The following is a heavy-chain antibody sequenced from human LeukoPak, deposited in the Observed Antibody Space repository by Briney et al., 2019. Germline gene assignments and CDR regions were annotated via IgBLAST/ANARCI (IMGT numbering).Heavy chain of an antibody. CDR1: GYTFTSYD. CDR3: ARDEYDLGYFDY. J-gene: IGHJ4*02. V-gene: IGHV1-8*03. Sequence: ASVKVSCKASGYTFTSYDINWVRQVTGQGLEWMGWMNPNSGNTGFAQKFQGRISITRDTSINTAYMELSSLRSEDTAVYYCARDEYDLGYFDYWGQGTLVTVSS. D-gene: IGHD3-3*01. CDR2: MNPNSGNT.